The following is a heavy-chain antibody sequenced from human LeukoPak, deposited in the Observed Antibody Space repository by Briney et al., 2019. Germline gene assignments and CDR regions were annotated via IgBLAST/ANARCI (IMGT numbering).Heavy chain of an antibody. Sequence: PSETLSLTCTVSGGSISSGGYYWSWIRQHPGKGLEWIGYIYYSGSTYYNPSLKSRVTISVDTSKNQFSLKLSSVTAADTAVYCCARERRYGSGSYYTLYYFDYWGQGTLVTVSS. J-gene: IGHJ4*02. CDR1: GGSISSGGYY. D-gene: IGHD3-10*01. CDR2: IYYSGST. V-gene: IGHV4-31*03. CDR3: ARERRYGSGSYYTLYYFDY.